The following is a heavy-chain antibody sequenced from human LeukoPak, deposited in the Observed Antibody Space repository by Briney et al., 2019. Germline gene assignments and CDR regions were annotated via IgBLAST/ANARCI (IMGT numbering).Heavy chain of an antibody. CDR1: GFTFTNYW. CDR2: IKGDGISP. Sequence: GGSLRLSCAASGFTFTNYWMNSVRQAPGNGLVWVSRIKGDGISPIYADSVKGRFTISRDNAMKTLYLQMNSLRAEDTAVYYCATGLPSAYEIWGQGTMVTVSS. D-gene: IGHD2-21*02. J-gene: IGHJ3*02. V-gene: IGHV3-74*01. CDR3: ATGLPSAYEI.